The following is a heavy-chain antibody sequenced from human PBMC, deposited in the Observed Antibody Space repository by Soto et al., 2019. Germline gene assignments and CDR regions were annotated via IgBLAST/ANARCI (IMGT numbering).Heavy chain of an antibody. V-gene: IGHV4-59*08. CDR3: ARHLGVVVAGAIDY. D-gene: IGHD2-15*01. CDR1: GGSISSYY. Sequence: PSETLSLTCTVSGGSISSYYWSWIRQPPGKGLEWIGYIYYSGSTNYNPSLKSRVTISVDTSKNQFSLKLSSVTAADTAVYYCARHLGVVVAGAIDYWGRGTLVTVSS. CDR2: IYYSGST. J-gene: IGHJ4*02.